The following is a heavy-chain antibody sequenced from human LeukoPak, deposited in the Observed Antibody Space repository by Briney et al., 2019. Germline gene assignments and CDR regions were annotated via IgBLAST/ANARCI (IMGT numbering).Heavy chain of an antibody. Sequence: GGSLRLSCAASGFTFSSYSMNWVRQAPGKGLEWVSSISSSSSYIYYADSVKGRFTISRDNAKNSLYLQMNSLRAEDTAVYYCARDWFGVVPAAIWYYGMDVWGQGTTVTVSS. CDR1: GFTFSSYS. D-gene: IGHD2-2*02. CDR2: ISSSSSYI. CDR3: ARDWFGVVPAAIWYYGMDV. J-gene: IGHJ6*02. V-gene: IGHV3-21*01.